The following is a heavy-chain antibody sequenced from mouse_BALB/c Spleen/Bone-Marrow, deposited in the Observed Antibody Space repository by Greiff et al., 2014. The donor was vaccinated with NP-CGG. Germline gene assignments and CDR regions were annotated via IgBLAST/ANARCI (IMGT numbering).Heavy chain of an antibody. V-gene: IGHV5-17*02. Sequence: DVQLQESGGGLVQPGGSRKLSCAASGFTFSSFGMHWVRQAPEKGLEWVAYISSGSSTIYYADTVKGRFTISRDNPKNTLFLQMTRLRSEDTAMYYCARRGSNHWYFDVWGAGTTVTVSS. CDR1: GFTFSSFG. CDR2: ISSGSSTI. J-gene: IGHJ1*01. CDR3: ARRGSNHWYFDV. D-gene: IGHD1-1*01.